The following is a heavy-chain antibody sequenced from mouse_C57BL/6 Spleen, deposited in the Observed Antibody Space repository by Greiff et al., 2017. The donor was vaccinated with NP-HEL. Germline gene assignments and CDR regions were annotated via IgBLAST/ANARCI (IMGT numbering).Heavy chain of an antibody. CDR1: GYTFTSYW. CDR3: TKDGYYEAWFAY. CDR2: IYPGNSDT. Sequence: EVQVVESGTVLARPGASVKMSCKTSGYTFTSYWMHWVKQRPGQGLEWIGAIYPGNSDTSYNQKFKGKAKLTAVTSASTAYMELSSLTNEDSAVYYCTKDGYYEAWFAYWGQGTLVTVSA. V-gene: IGHV1-5*01. D-gene: IGHD2-3*01. J-gene: IGHJ3*01.